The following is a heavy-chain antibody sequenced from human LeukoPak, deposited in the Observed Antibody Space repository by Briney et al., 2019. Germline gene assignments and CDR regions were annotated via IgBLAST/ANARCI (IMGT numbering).Heavy chain of an antibody. V-gene: IGHV1-8*02. CDR3: ARGQYGGIRFFDQ. D-gene: IGHD4/OR15-4a*01. J-gene: IGHJ4*02. CDR2: MHPNSGKT. Sequence: GASVKVSCKTAGYAFSSSEINWVRQAPGQGLEWVGWMHPNSGKTGSAHKFQGRVTMTRDTSTSTAYMELSSLTSEDTAVFYCARGQYGGIRFFDQWSQGTLIIVSS. CDR1: GYAFSSSE.